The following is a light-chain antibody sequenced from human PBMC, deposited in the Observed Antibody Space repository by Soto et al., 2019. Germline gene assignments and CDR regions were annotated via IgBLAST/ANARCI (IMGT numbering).Light chain of an antibody. J-gene: IGKJ4*01. Sequence: DIVMTQSPDSLAVSLGERATIDCKSSQSVLYSSNSKNYLTWYQQKPGQPPKLLIYWAYTRESGVHDRFSGSGSGTDFTLTIRSLQAEEVAVYYCKQYYITPLTFGGGTKVDIK. CDR3: KQYYITPLT. V-gene: IGKV4-1*01. CDR2: WAY. CDR1: QSVLYSSNSKNY.